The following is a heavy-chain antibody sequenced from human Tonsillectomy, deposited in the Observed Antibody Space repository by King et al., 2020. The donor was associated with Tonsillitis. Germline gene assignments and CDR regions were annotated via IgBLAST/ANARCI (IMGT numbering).Heavy chain of an antibody. V-gene: IGHV4-31*03. CDR3: ARGNGSGRYY. CDR2: IYYSGRT. D-gene: IGHD3-10*01. J-gene: IGHJ4*02. Sequence: VQLQESGPGLVKPSQTLSLSCTVSGGSISISCYYWSWIRQHPGKGLEWIGYIYYSGRTYYNPSLKSRVTISVDTSKNQFSLKLSSVTAADTAVYYCARGNGSGRYYWGQGTLVTVSS. CDR1: GGSISISCYY.